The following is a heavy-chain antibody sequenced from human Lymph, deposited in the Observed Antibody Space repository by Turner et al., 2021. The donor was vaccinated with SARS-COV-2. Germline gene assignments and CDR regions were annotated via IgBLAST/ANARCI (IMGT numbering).Heavy chain of an antibody. CDR2: MNPNSGNT. CDR1: GYTFTSYD. J-gene: IGHJ6*02. D-gene: IGHD1-26*01. V-gene: IGHV1-8*02. CDR3: ARGRYSGGGMDV. Sequence: QVQLVQSGAEEKKPGASVKVSCKAPGYTFTSYDINWERQATGPGLELMGWMNPNSGNTGYAQKFQCRVSMTRNTSISTAYMELSSLRSEDTAVYYCARGRYSGGGMDVWGQGTTVTVSS.